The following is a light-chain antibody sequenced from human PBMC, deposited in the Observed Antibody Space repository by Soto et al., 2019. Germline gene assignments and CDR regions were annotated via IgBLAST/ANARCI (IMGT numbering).Light chain of an antibody. CDR2: DAS. J-gene: IGKJ5*01. Sequence: EILLSQSPGTLSLSPGERATLSCRASQSVSSNLAWYQQKPGQAPRLLIYDASNRATGIPARFSGSGSGTDFTLTISSLEPEDFAVYYCQQRSNWPSITFGQGTRLEI. V-gene: IGKV3-11*01. CDR1: QSVSSN. CDR3: QQRSNWPSIT.